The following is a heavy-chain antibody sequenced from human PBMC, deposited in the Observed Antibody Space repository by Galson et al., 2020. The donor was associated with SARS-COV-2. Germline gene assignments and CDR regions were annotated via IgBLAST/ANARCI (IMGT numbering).Heavy chain of an antibody. CDR3: AKDRYFDSSGQREVDS. V-gene: IGHV3-23*01. D-gene: IGHD3-22*01. CDR1: GFTFTDHD. J-gene: IGHJ4*02. Sequence: GESLKISCAVSGFTFTDHDMSWVRQAPGKGLEWVSAVTGGGVNTYYADSVKGRFTISRDNSKNTVSLQMNSLRAEDPAIYYCAKDRYFDSSGQREVDSWGQGILVTVSS. CDR2: VTGGGVNT.